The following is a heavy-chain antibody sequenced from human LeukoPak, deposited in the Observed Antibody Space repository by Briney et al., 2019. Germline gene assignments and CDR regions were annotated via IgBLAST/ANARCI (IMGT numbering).Heavy chain of an antibody. CDR3: AGSLNLDYYGMDV. CDR1: GFTFSTDV. D-gene: IGHD2-15*01. V-gene: IGHV3-23*01. Sequence: GGSLRLSCAASGFTFSTDVMSWVRQAPGKGLECVSAISGSGGNTYYADSVKGRFTISRDNSKNMLYLQMNSLRAEDTAVYYCAGSLNLDYYGMDVWGQGTTVTVSS. CDR2: ISGSGGNT. J-gene: IGHJ6*02.